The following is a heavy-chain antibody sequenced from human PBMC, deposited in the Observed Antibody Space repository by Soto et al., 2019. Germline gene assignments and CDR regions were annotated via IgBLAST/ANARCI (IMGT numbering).Heavy chain of an antibody. V-gene: IGHV3-21*01. CDR1: GFTFSSYS. CDR2: ISSSSSYI. D-gene: IGHD6-19*01. J-gene: IGHJ3*02. CDR3: ARVGGLTKQWLVRGEAFDI. Sequence: EVQLVESGGGLVKPGGSLRLSCAASGFTFSSYSMNWVRQAPGKGREWVSSISSSSSYIYYADSVKGRFTISRDNAKNSLCLQMNRLRAEDTAVYYCARVGGLTKQWLVRGEAFDIWGQGTMVTVSS.